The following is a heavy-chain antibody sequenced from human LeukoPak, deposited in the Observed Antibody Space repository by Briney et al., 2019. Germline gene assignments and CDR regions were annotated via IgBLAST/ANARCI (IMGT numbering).Heavy chain of an antibody. J-gene: IGHJ5*02. CDR3: ARDPLSALAAAGQNPFDP. CDR2: INTNTGNP. D-gene: IGHD6-13*01. Sequence: ASVKVSCKASEYTFTGYAMNWVRQAPGQGLEWMGWINTNTGNPTYAQGFTGRFVFSLDTSVSTAYLQISSLKAEDTAVYYCARDPLSALAAAGQNPFDPWGQGTLVTVSS. V-gene: IGHV7-4-1*02. CDR1: EYTFTGYA.